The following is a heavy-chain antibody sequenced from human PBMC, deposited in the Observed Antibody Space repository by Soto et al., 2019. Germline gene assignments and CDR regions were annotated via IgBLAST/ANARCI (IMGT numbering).Heavy chain of an antibody. D-gene: IGHD2-21*02. CDR3: AKDLSMGGDESEGALRH. J-gene: IGHJ1*01. V-gene: IGHV3-23*01. Sequence: PGESLKISCAASGFTFSSYAMSWVRQAPGEGLEWVSAISGSGGSTHYADSVKGRFTISRDNSKNTLYLQMNSLRAEDTAVYYCAKDLSMGGDESEGALRHWGQGTLVTVSS. CDR1: GFTFSSYA. CDR2: ISGSGGST.